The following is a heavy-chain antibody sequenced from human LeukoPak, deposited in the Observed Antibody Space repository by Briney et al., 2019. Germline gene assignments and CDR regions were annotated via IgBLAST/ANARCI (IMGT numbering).Heavy chain of an antibody. J-gene: IGHJ4*02. CDR2: ISYDGSNK. D-gene: IGHD6-19*01. V-gene: IGHV3-30*18. CDR3: AKESKKDSSGWYEVGRWYFDY. Sequence: AGGSLRLSCAASGFTFSSYGMHWVRQAPGKGLEWVAVISYDGSNKYYADSVKGRFTISRDNSKNTLYLQMNSLRAEDTAVYYCAKESKKDSSGWYEVGRWYFDYWDQGTLVTVSS. CDR1: GFTFSSYG.